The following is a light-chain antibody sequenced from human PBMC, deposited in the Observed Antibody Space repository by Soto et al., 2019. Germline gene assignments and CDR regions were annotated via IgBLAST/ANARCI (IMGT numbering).Light chain of an antibody. CDR1: TNDVGGYNY. V-gene: IGLV2-14*03. J-gene: IGLJ3*02. CDR2: GVT. Sequence: QSALAQPASVSGSPGQSITISCSGTTNDVGGYNYVSWYQQHPGKAPKLLIYGVTDRPSGVSSRFSGSKSGNAASLTISGLQAEDEGDYYCSSYAGSSNWVFGGGTKLTVL. CDR3: SSYAGSSNWV.